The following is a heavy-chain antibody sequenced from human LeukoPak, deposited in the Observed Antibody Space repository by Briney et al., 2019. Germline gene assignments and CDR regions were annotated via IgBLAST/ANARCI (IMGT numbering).Heavy chain of an antibody. V-gene: IGHV3-23*01. CDR2: IVSSGATT. Sequence: AGSLRLSCAASGFTFSGYALRWVRQPPGKRLECVSSIVSSGATTYYAYSVNGGFTFSRETSKNTLYLQMNIPAAETAAIYYCADSNYWYPVDYWGQGTLVTVSS. CDR3: ADSNYWYPVDY. J-gene: IGHJ4*02. D-gene: IGHD4-11*01. CDR1: GFTFSGYA.